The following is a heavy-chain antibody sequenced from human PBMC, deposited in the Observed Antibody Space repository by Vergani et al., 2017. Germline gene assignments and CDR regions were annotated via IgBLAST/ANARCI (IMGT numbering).Heavy chain of an antibody. CDR2: ISGSGGST. CDR1: GFTFSSYA. V-gene: IGHV3-23*04. D-gene: IGHD3-22*01. CDR3: AKAPYYYDSSGSELYNWFDP. Sequence: EVQLVESGGGLVQPGGSLRLSCAASGFTFSSYAMSWVRQAPGKGLEWVSAISGSGGSTYYADSVKGRFTISRDNSKNTLCLQMNSLRAEDTAVYYCAKAPYYYDSSGSELYNWFDPWGQGTLVTVSS. J-gene: IGHJ5*02.